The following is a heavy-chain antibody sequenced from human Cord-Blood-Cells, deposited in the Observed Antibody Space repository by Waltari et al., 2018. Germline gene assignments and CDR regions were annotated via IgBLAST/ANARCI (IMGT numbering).Heavy chain of an antibody. J-gene: IGHJ4*02. CDR2: TYHTSKEYN. Sequence: QVQLQQSGPGLVKPSQTLSLTCAISGDSVSSNSAAWNWIRQSPSRGLEWLGRTYHTSKEYNDYAVAVKSRITINPATSKNPLPLQLNSVTPEDTAVYYCARDRYSYDYWGQGTLVTVSS. CDR1: GDSVSSNSAA. D-gene: IGHD5-18*01. V-gene: IGHV6-1*01. CDR3: ARDRYSYDY.